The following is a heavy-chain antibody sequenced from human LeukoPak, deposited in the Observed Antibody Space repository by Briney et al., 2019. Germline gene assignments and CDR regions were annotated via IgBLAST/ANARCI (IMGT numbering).Heavy chain of an antibody. CDR2: VSSSSTYI. Sequence: GGSLRLSCAASGFTFSSYSMNWVRQAPGKGLEWVSSVSSSSTYIYYTNSAKGRFTISRDNAKNSLYLQMDSLRAEDTAVYYCARERIVVVPEIDYWGQGTPVTVSS. CDR1: GFTFSSYS. J-gene: IGHJ4*02. D-gene: IGHD2-2*01. V-gene: IGHV3-21*01. CDR3: ARERIVVVPEIDY.